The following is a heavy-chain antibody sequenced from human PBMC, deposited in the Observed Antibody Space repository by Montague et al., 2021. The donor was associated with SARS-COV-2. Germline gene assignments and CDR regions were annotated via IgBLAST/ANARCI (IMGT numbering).Heavy chain of an antibody. CDR2: SYLRFKWYN. V-gene: IGHV6-1*01. D-gene: IGHD2-2*01. CDR1: GDSDAGVKVR. J-gene: IGHJ4*02. Sequence: CAISGDSDAGVKVRCRWIRQTSAREFERLGRSYLRFKWYNDSADSVKSRITIDPATSKHQFSLHLNSVTPEDTAVYYCARIPVGSKYYFDFWGQGTLVTVS. CDR3: ARIPVGSKYYFDF.